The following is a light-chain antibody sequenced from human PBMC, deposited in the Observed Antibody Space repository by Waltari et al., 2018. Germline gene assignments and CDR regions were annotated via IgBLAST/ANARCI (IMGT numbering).Light chain of an antibody. CDR3: VQALQTPFT. V-gene: IGKV2-29*02. Sequence: DIVMTQTPLSLPVTPGEPASISCRSSQSLLHSNGNTYLYWYLQKPGQPPRLLIYRVSNRFSGVPDRFSGSGSGTDFTLKISRVEAEDVGVYYCVQALQTPFTFGPGTKLDIK. CDR1: QSLLHSNGNTY. J-gene: IGKJ3*01. CDR2: RVS.